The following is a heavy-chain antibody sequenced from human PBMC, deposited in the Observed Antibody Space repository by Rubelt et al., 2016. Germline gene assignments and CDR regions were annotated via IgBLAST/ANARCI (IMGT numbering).Heavy chain of an antibody. CDR2: IYYSGST. CDR1: GGSISTYY. Sequence: QVQLQESGPGLVKPSETLSLTCTVSGGSISTYYWSWIRQLPGKGLEWIGYIYYSGSTNYNPSLKSRVTISVDTSKNQFSLKLSSVTAADTAVYFCARHYSGNYPPTDWGQGTLVTVSS. V-gene: IGHV4-59*08. CDR3: ARHYSGNYPPTD. J-gene: IGHJ4*02. D-gene: IGHD1-26*01.